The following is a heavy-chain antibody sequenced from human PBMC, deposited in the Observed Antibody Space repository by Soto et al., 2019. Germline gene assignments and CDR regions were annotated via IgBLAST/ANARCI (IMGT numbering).Heavy chain of an antibody. CDR1: GFSFITSGMA. D-gene: IGHD2-15*01. J-gene: IGHJ3*02. CDR2: IFWDGDK. CDR3: VFRRNLVQTGGAFDI. Sequence: QITLKESGPTLVKPTQTLTLTCTLSGFSFITSGMAVGWIRQPPGTAPECLALIFWDGDKRYSPSLKTRLTLTKDPSEYQVVLTRTNMDPVDSGTYYFVFRRNLVQTGGAFDIWGRGTEVSVSS. V-gene: IGHV2-5*04.